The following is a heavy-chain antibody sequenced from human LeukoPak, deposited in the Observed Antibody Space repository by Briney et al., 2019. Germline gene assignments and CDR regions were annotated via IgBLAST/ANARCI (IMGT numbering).Heavy chain of an antibody. V-gene: IGHV4-59*01. D-gene: IGHD3-9*01. Sequence: PSETLSLTCTASGGSISSYYWSWIRQPPGKGLEWIGYIYYSGSTNYNPSLKSRVTISVDTSKNQFSLKLSSVTAADTAVYYCARGGTYYDILTGYPPFDYWGQGTLVTVSS. CDR2: IYYSGST. CDR1: GGSISSYY. CDR3: ARGGTYYDILTGYPPFDY. J-gene: IGHJ4*02.